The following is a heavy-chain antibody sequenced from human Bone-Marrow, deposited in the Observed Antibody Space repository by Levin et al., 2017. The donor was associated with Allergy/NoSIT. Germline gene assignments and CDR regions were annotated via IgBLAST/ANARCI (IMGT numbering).Heavy chain of an antibody. V-gene: IGHV3-66*01. CDR3: ATPWGPLDYYDSSGYRT. D-gene: IGHD3-22*01. J-gene: IGHJ4*02. CDR2: IYSGGST. CDR1: GFTVSSNY. Sequence: LSLTCAASGFTVSSNYMSWVRQAPGKGLEWVSVIYSGGSTYYADSVKGRFTISRDNSKNTLYLQMNSLRAEDTAVYYCATPWGPLDYYDSSGYRTWGQGTLVTVSS.